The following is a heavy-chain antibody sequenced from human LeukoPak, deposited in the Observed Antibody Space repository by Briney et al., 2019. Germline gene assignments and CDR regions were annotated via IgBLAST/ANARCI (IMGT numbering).Heavy chain of an antibody. D-gene: IGHD3-10*01. J-gene: IGHJ4*02. V-gene: IGHV5-51*01. CDR2: IYPADSAT. CDR1: GYSFTTYW. CDR3: ARHRYYYGSGSHPMPHNHFDY. Sequence: GESLKISCKASGYSFTTYWIGWVRQMPGKGLEWMGIIYPADSATRYSPSFQGQATISVDKSISTAYLQWSSLKASDTAMYYCARHRYYYGSGSHPMPHNHFDYWGQGTLVTVSS.